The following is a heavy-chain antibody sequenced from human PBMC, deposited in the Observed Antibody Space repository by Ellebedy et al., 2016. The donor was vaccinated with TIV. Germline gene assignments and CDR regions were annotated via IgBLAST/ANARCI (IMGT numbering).Heavy chain of an antibody. Sequence: AASVTVSCKASGYTFSTYGISWVRQAPGQGLEWMGWISAYNGDTNFAQNLQGRVTMTTVTSTGTAYMELRSLRSDDTAVYYCARDRGYGDATFGYWGQGTLVTVSS. V-gene: IGHV1-18*01. CDR3: ARDRGYGDATFGY. CDR1: GYTFSTYG. D-gene: IGHD4-17*01. J-gene: IGHJ4*02. CDR2: ISAYNGDT.